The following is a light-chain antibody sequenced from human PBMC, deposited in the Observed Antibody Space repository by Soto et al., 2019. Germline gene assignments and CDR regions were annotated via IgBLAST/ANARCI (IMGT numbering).Light chain of an antibody. CDR3: CAYAGSGTVV. V-gene: IGLV2-23*01. Sequence: QSALPQTASVSGSPEQSLTISCTGTSSDVGSYNLVSWYQQHPGKAPKVLIYEATKRPSWVSNRFSGSKSGNTASLTISGLQAEDEAEYYCCAYAGSGTVVFGGGTQLTVL. CDR2: EAT. J-gene: IGLJ3*02. CDR1: SSDVGSYNL.